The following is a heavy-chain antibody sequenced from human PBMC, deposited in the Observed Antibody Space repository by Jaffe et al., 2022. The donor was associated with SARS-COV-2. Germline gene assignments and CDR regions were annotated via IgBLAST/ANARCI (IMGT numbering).Heavy chain of an antibody. Sequence: QVQLVQSGAEVKKPGASVKVSCKASGYTFTGYYMHWVRQAPGQGLEWMGWINPNSGGTNYAQKFQGRVTMTRDTSISTAYMELSRLRSDDTAVYYCAREPYCSSTSCPLTVLGYWGQGTLVTVSS. J-gene: IGHJ4*02. CDR3: AREPYCSSTSCPLTVLGY. CDR1: GYTFTGYY. D-gene: IGHD2-2*01. V-gene: IGHV1-2*02. CDR2: INPNSGGT.